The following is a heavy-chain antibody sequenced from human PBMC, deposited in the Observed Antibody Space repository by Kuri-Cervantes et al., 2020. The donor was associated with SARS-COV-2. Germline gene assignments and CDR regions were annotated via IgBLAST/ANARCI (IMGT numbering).Heavy chain of an antibody. J-gene: IGHJ4*02. D-gene: IGHD2-2*02. Sequence: LSLTCAASGFIFSSHSMNWVRQAPGKGLEWVSYISSSSSTIYYADSVKGRFTISRDNAKNSLYLQMNSLRAEDTAVYYCASGGDCSSTSCYRAEVNWGQGTLVTVSS. V-gene: IGHV3-48*04. CDR3: ASGGDCSSTSCYRAEVN. CDR2: ISSSSSTI. CDR1: GFIFSSHS.